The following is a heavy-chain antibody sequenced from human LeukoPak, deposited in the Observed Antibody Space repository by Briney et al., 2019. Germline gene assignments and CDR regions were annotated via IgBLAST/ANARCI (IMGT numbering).Heavy chain of an antibody. CDR2: IWTDGSNK. CDR3: ARGSGSFSGGFDY. Sequence: GRSLRLACAAAGFTFSSDGMHWVRQSPGEGREWGASIWTDGSNKYYADSVEGRFTTSRTNSTHTLYLQMNSLRAEDTAVYYCARGSGSFSGGFDYWGQGALVTVSS. J-gene: IGHJ4*02. D-gene: IGHD1-26*01. V-gene: IGHV3-33*01. CDR1: GFTFSSDG.